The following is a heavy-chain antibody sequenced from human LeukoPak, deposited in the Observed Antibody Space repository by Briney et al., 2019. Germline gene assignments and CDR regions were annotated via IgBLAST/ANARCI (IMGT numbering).Heavy chain of an antibody. CDR3: ASSIAVAGTFDY. Sequence: ASVKVSCKASGYTFTGYYMHWVRQAPGQGLASMGWINPNSGGTNYAQKFQGRVTMTRDTSISTAYMELSRLRSEDTAVYYCASSIAVAGTFDYWGQGTLVTVSS. CDR1: GYTFTGYY. V-gene: IGHV1-2*02. J-gene: IGHJ4*02. CDR2: INPNSGGT. D-gene: IGHD6-19*01.